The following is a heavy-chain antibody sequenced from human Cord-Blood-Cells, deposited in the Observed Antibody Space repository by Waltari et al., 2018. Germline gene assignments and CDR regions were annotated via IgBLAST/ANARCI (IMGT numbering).Heavy chain of an antibody. D-gene: IGHD3-10*01. CDR3: AILRITMVRGVIYGMDV. CDR2: ISGDGGSK. Sequence: EVQLVESGGGVVQPGGSLSLSCAASGFTSDDYAMHWVRQAPGKGLEWVSLISGDGGSKYYADSVKGRFTISRDNSKNSLYLQMNSLRTEDTALYYCAILRITMVRGVIYGMDVWGQGTTVTVSS. J-gene: IGHJ6*02. V-gene: IGHV3-43*02. CDR1: GFTSDDYA.